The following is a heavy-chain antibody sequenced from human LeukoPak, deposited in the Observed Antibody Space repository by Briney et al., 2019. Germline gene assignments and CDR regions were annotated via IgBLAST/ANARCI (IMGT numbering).Heavy chain of an antibody. CDR3: AREGDSNYSYYYYYYMDV. Sequence: ASVTVSFTASGGTFSSYAISWVRQAPGQGLEWMGSIIPIFGTANYAQKFQGRVTITTDESTSTAYMELSSLRSEDTAVYYCAREGDSNYSYYYYYYMDVWGKGTTVTVSS. D-gene: IGHD4-11*01. V-gene: IGHV1-69*05. CDR1: GGTFSSYA. J-gene: IGHJ6*03. CDR2: IIPIFGTA.